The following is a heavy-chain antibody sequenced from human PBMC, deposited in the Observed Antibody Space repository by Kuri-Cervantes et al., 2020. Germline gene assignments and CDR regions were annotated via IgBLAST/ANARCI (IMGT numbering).Heavy chain of an antibody. Sequence: GGSLRLSCAASGFTFSSYSMNWVRQAPGKGLEWVSYISSSSSTIFYADSVKGRFNISRENAKNSLYLQMNSLRDEDTAVSYGARSNSSRWYDHYYYYYYGMDVWGQGTTVTVSS. CDR3: ARSNSSRWYDHYYYYYYGMDV. V-gene: IGHV3-48*02. CDR1: GFTFSSYS. J-gene: IGHJ6*02. CDR2: ISSSSSTI. D-gene: IGHD6-13*01.